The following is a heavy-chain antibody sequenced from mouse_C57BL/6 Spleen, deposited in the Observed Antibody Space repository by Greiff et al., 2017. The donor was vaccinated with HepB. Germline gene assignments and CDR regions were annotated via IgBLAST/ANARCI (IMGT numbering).Heavy chain of an antibody. J-gene: IGHJ4*01. V-gene: IGHV1-66*01. Sequence: QVQLQQSGPELVKPGASVKISCKASGYSFTSYYIHWVKQRPGQGLEWIGWIYPGSGNTKYNEKFKGKATLTADTSSSTAYMQLSSLTSEDSAVYYCAREDWDVGNYYAMDYWGQGTSVTVSS. D-gene: IGHD4-1*01. CDR3: AREDWDVGNYYAMDY. CDR2: IYPGSGNT. CDR1: GYSFTSYY.